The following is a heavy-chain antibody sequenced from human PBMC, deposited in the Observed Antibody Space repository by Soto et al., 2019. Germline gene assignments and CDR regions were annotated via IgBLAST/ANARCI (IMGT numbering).Heavy chain of an antibody. CDR3: ATTPLYCSSTSCYSNFDY. V-gene: IGHV3-30*03. CDR1: GFTFRNYD. Sequence: GGSLRLSCAASGFTFRNYDMHWVRQAPGKGLEWVAVISFHGNNKYYADSVKGRFTVSRDNSKNRLYLQMNSLRAEDTAVYYCATTPLYCSSTSCYSNFDYWGQGTLVTVSS. J-gene: IGHJ4*02. D-gene: IGHD2-2*01. CDR2: ISFHGNNK.